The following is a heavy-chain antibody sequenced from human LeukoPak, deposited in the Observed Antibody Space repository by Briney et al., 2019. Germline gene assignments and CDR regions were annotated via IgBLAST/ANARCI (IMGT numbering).Heavy chain of an antibody. D-gene: IGHD5-24*01. CDR2: IYYSGST. CDR3: ARMRGGMATTSDYYFDY. J-gene: IGHJ4*02. Sequence: SETLSLTCTVSGGSISSSSYYWGWIRQPPGKGLEWIGSIYYSGSTYYNPSLKSRVTISVDTSKNQFSLKLSSVTAADTAVYYCARMRGGMATTSDYYFDYWGQGTLVTVSS. V-gene: IGHV4-39*01. CDR1: GGSISSSSYY.